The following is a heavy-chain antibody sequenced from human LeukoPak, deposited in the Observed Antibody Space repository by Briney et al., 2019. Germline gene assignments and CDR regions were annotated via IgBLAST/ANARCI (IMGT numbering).Heavy chain of an antibody. CDR3: ASGGYSDYYFDY. D-gene: IGHD5-12*01. Sequence: GGSLRLSCAASGFTFSSYSMNWVRQAPGKGLEWVSSISSSSSYIYYADSIKGRFTISRDNAKNSLYLHMNSLRAEDTAVYYCASGGYSDYYFDYWGQGTLVTVSS. CDR2: ISSSSSYI. V-gene: IGHV3-21*01. J-gene: IGHJ4*02. CDR1: GFTFSSYS.